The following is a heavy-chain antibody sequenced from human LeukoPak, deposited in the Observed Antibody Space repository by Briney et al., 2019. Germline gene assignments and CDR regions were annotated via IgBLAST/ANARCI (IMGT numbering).Heavy chain of an antibody. Sequence: SETLSLTCTVSGGSISSSSYYWGWIRQPPGKGLEWIGSIYYSGSTYYNPSLKSRVTISVDTSKNQFSLKLSSVTAADTAVYYCARRTGDIVVVPAATFTTAWFDPWGQGTLVTVSS. CDR1: GGSISSSSYY. CDR3: ARRTGDIVVVPAATFTTAWFDP. CDR2: IYYSGST. D-gene: IGHD2-2*01. V-gene: IGHV4-39*07. J-gene: IGHJ5*02.